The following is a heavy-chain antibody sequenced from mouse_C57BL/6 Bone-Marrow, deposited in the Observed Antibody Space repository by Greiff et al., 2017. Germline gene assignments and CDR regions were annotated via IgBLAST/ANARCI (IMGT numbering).Heavy chain of an antibody. CDR1: GYTFTSYG. CDR3: ARAPYYYGSSFYYAMDY. J-gene: IGHJ4*01. Sequence: QVQLQQSGAELARPGASVKLSCKASGYTFTSYGISWVKQRTGQGLEWIGEIYPRSGNTYYNEKFKGKATLTADNSSSTAYMELRSLTSEDSAVYFCARAPYYYGSSFYYAMDYWGQGTSVTVSS. D-gene: IGHD1-1*01. CDR2: IYPRSGNT. V-gene: IGHV1-81*01.